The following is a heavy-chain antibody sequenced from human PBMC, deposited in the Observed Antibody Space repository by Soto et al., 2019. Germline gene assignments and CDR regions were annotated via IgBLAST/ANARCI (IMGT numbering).Heavy chain of an antibody. D-gene: IGHD3-10*01. Sequence: PSETLSLTCAVSGYSISSGYYWGWIRQPPGKGLEWIGSIYHSGSTYYNPSLKSRVTISVDTSKNQFSLKLSSVTAADTAVYYCARDIGGFGELNCFDPWGQGTLVTVSS. CDR2: IYHSGST. V-gene: IGHV4-38-2*02. CDR3: ARDIGGFGELNCFDP. J-gene: IGHJ5*02. CDR1: GYSISSGYY.